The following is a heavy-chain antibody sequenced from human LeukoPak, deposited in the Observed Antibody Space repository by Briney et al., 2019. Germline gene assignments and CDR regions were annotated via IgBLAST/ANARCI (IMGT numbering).Heavy chain of an antibody. D-gene: IGHD1-26*01. V-gene: IGHV3-21*01. Sequence: GGSLRLSCAASGFTFSSYSMNWVRQAPGKGLEWVSSISSSSSYIYYADSVKGRFTISRDNAKNSLYLEMNSLRAEDTAVYYCGRHRAPSGSYYSAFDYWGQGTLVTVSS. CDR2: ISSSSSYI. J-gene: IGHJ4*02. CDR3: GRHRAPSGSYYSAFDY. CDR1: GFTFSSYS.